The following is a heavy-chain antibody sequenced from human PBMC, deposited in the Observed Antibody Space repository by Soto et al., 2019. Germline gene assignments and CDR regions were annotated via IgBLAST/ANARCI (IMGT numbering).Heavy chain of an antibody. V-gene: IGHV1-3*01. D-gene: IGHD3-10*01. Sequence: ASVKVSCKASGYTFTSYAMHWVRQAPGQRLEWMGWINAGNGNTKYSQKFQGRVTITRDTSASTAYMELSSLRSEDTAVYYCARAYSYGSARNYGMDVWGQGTTVTVSS. CDR3: ARAYSYGSARNYGMDV. CDR2: INAGNGNT. CDR1: GYTFTSYA. J-gene: IGHJ6*02.